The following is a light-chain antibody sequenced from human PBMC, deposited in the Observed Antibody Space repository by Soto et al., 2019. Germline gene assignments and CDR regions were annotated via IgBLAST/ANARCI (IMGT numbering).Light chain of an antibody. CDR2: AAS. J-gene: IGKJ4*01. Sequence: DIQMTQSPSSLSASVGGRVSITCRTSHIISNYLNWYQHKPGKAPKVLISAASNLQSGVPSRFSGSGSGTVFTLTISSLQPEDFATYFCQQSYTLSPLTFGGGTKVDIK. CDR1: HIISNY. CDR3: QQSYTLSPLT. V-gene: IGKV1-39*01.